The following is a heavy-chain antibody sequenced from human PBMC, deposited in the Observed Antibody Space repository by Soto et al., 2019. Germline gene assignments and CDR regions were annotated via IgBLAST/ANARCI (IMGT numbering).Heavy chain of an antibody. CDR1: GFTFGGHS. CDR2: IDGNGINK. CDR3: AKDFEFFAN. V-gene: IGHV3-23*01. Sequence: HPGGSLRLSCAGSGFTFGGHSMTWVRQAPGKGLEWVSAIDGNGINKYYADSVKGRFTISRDNSKSTLFLRMNSLGPEDTAVYFCAKDFEFFANWGQGTLVTVSS. J-gene: IGHJ4*02. D-gene: IGHD3-9*01.